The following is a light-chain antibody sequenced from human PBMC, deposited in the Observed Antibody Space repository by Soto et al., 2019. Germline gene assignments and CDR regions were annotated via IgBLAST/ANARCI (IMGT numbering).Light chain of an antibody. Sequence: QAVVTQEPSLTVSPGGTVTLTCGSSTGAVTSGHYPYWFQQKPGQAPRTLIYDTNNRHSWTPARFSGSLLGGKAALTLSGAQPEDEADYYCLLAYTGGRPWVFGGGTKLTVL. CDR2: DTN. CDR3: LLAYTGGRPWV. J-gene: IGLJ3*02. V-gene: IGLV7-46*01. CDR1: TGAVTSGHY.